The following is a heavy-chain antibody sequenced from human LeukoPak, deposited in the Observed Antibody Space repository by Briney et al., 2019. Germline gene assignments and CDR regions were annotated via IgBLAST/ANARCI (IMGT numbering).Heavy chain of an antibody. D-gene: IGHD1-26*01. CDR1: GFTFSSYG. J-gene: IGHJ4*02. Sequence: GGSLRLSCAASGFTFSSYGMHWDRQAPGKGLEWVAVISYDGSNKYYADSVKGRFTISRDNSKNTLYLQMNSLRAEDTAVYYCAKTPVGATENYWGQGTLVTVSS. V-gene: IGHV3-30*18. CDR2: ISYDGSNK. CDR3: AKTPVGATENY.